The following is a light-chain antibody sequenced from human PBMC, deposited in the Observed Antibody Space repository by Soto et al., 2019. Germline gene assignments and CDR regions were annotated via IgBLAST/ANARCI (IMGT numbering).Light chain of an antibody. J-gene: IGLJ2*01. CDR3: SSYAGTKTLV. V-gene: IGLV2-11*01. CDR2: EVS. Sequence: QSALTQPRSVSGSPGQSVTISCTGTSSDVGGYNAVSWYQQNPGKAPKFMIYEVSERPSGVPDRFSGSKSGNTASLTVSGLQAGDEADYYCSSYAGTKTLVFGGGTKLTVL. CDR1: SSDVGGYNA.